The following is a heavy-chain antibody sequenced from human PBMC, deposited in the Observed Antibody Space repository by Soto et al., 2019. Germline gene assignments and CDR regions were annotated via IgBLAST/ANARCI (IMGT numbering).Heavy chain of an antibody. CDR1: GFMFSSYA. CDR3: AKSLPTTMIEELEY. V-gene: IGHV3-23*01. CDR2: ISGSGGKT. J-gene: IGHJ4*02. D-gene: IGHD3-22*01. Sequence: VGSLRLSCASSGFMFSSYAMTWVRHSPGKWLEWVSGISGSGGKTYYADSVKGRFTISRDNSKKTLYLQMSSLRAEDTAIYYCAKSLPTTMIEELEYWGQGTLVSVSS.